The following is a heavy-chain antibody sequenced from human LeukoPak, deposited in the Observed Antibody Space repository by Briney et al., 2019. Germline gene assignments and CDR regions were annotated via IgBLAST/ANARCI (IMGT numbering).Heavy chain of an antibody. CDR2: IKQDGSEK. CDR3: ARGNWGYCSSTRCSFDM. D-gene: IGHD2-2*01. J-gene: IGHJ3*02. Sequence: GGSLRLSCAVSGFNFNTYWMTWVRQAPGKGLEWVANIKQDGSEKYYVDSVKGRFTISRDSAKNSLYLQMSSQRAEDTAVYYCARGNWGYCSSTRCSFDMWGQGTMVTVSS. V-gene: IGHV3-7*01. CDR1: GFNFNTYW.